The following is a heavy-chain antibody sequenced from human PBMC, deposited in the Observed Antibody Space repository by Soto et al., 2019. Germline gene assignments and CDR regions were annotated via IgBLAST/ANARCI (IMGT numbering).Heavy chain of an antibody. CDR3: AKKVNSGPGSQYFDY. V-gene: IGHV3-23*05. J-gene: IGHJ4*02. Sequence: VGSLRLSCAASGFIFRNHVLNWVRQAPVKGLEWVSAIDNSGDGSFYADSLKGRFTISRDISKNTLFLQMNSLRAEDTAIYYCAKKVNSGPGSQYFDYWGQGTLVTVSS. D-gene: IGHD3-10*01. CDR1: GFIFRNHV. CDR2: IDNSGDGS.